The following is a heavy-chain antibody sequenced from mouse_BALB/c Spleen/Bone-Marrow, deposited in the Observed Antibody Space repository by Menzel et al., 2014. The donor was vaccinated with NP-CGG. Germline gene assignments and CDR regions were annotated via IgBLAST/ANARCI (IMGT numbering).Heavy chain of an antibody. Sequence: VQLQQPGPELVRPGASVKMSCKASGYTFTDYVIHWVKQTPGQGLEWIGYIIPFNDGTKYNEKFKGKATLTSDKSSTTTYMELSSLTSEDSAVYFCARWDYGTRFYFDYWGQGTTLTVSS. D-gene: IGHD1-1*01. CDR2: IIPFNDGT. V-gene: IGHV1-14*01. J-gene: IGHJ2*01. CDR3: ARWDYGTRFYFDY. CDR1: GYTFTDYV.